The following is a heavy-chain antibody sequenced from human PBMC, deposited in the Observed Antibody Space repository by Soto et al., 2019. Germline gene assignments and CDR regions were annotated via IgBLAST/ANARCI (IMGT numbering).Heavy chain of an antibody. Sequence: QVQLVQSGAEVKKPGSSVKVSCKASGGTFSSYAISWVRQAPGQGLEWMGGIIPIFGTANYAQKFQGRVTITADESPSTAYMELSSLRSEDTAVYYCARDRDCISTSCYAGYWGQGTLVTVSS. CDR2: IIPIFGTA. D-gene: IGHD2-2*01. V-gene: IGHV1-69*12. J-gene: IGHJ4*02. CDR3: ARDRDCISTSCYAGY. CDR1: GGTFSSYA.